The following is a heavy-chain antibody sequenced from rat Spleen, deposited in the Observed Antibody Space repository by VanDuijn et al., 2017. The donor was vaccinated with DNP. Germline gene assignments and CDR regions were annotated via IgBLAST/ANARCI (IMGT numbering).Heavy chain of an antibody. CDR2: IIYDGSRT. D-gene: IGHD2-2*01. J-gene: IGHJ4*01. CDR1: GFTFSDYN. CDR3: TRHRSDTISMDA. V-gene: IGHV5-7*01. Sequence: EVQLVESGGGLVQPGRSLKLSCTASGFTFSDYNMAWVRQAPKKGLEWVATIIYDGSRTYYRDSVRGRFTISRDNAHNTLYLQMDGLRSEDTATYYCTRHRSDTISMDAWGQGTSVTVSS.